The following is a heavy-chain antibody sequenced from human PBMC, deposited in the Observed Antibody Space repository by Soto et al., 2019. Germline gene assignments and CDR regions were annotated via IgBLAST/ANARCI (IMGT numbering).Heavy chain of an antibody. J-gene: IGHJ4*02. CDR3: ARGRGVWYSSSWPSANNCPGCFDY. CDR1: GFSLSTSGMC. Sequence: SGPTLVNPTQTLTLTCTFSGFSLSTSGMCVSWIRQPPGKGLEWIGGINHSGSTNYNPSLKSRVTISVDTSKNQFSLKLSSVTAADTAVYYCARGRGVWYSSSWPSANNCPGCFDYWGQGTLVTVSS. V-gene: IGHV4-39*07. CDR2: INHSGST. D-gene: IGHD6-13*01.